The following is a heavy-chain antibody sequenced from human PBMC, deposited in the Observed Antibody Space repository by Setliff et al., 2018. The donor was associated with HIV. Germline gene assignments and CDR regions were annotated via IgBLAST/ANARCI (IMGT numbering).Heavy chain of an antibody. CDR2: ISSTSTTI. CDR3: AREDQLLSGHYYYNGMDV. CDR1: GFTFSTYS. J-gene: IGHJ6*02. Sequence: PRGSLKISCAASGFTFSTYSMNWVRQAPGKGLEWVSYISSTSTTIYYADSVKGRFTISRDNAKNSLYLQMNSLRAEDTAVYYCAREDQLLSGHYYYNGMDVWGQGTTVTVSS. D-gene: IGHD2-2*01. V-gene: IGHV3-48*01.